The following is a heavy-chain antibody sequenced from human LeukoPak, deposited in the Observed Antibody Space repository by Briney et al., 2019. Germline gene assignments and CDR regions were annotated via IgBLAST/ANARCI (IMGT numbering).Heavy chain of an antibody. J-gene: IGHJ3*02. CDR2: ISAYNGNT. CDR3: ARDSLPDTAMNGIDAFDI. D-gene: IGHD5-18*01. CDR1: GYTFTSYG. Sequence: ASVKVSCKASGYTFTSYGISWVRQAPGQGLEWMGWISAYNGNTNYAQKLQGRVTMTTDTSTSTAYMELRSLRSDDTAVYYCARDSLPDTAMNGIDAFDIWGQGTMVTVSS. V-gene: IGHV1-18*01.